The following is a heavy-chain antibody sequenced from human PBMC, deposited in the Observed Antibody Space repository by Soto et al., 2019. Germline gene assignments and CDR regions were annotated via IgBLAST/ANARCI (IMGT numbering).Heavy chain of an antibody. J-gene: IGHJ5*02. D-gene: IGHD2-8*01. CDR1: GVSISSSNW. CDR3: ARCLHCSNGGRFDP. CDR2: MYPSGGT. V-gene: IGHV4-4*02. Sequence: SETLSLTCTVSGVSISSSNWWTWVRQAPGKGLEWIGEMYPSGGTTYNPALQNRVTISVDNSKNHLSLTLTSVTAADTAVYYCARCLHCSNGGRFDPWGRGALVTVSS.